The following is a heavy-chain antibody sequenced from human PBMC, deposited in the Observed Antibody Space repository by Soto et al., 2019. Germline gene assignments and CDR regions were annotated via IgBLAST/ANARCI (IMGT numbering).Heavy chain of an antibody. D-gene: IGHD6-19*01. CDR3: AREPSGSSSGWLDY. CDR1: GGSISSYY. V-gene: IGHV4-59*01. J-gene: IGHJ4*02. Sequence: PSETLSLTCTVSGGSISSYYWSWIRQPPGKGLEWIGYIYYSGSTNYNPSLKSRVTISVDTSKNQFSLKLSSVTAADTAVYYCAREPSGSSSGWLDYWGQGTLVTVSS. CDR2: IYYSGST.